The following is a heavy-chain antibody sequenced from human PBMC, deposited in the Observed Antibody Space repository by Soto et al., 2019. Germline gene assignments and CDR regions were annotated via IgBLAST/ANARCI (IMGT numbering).Heavy chain of an antibody. CDR1: GGSITSSGYY. CDR2: IYYSGRT. D-gene: IGHD3-22*01. J-gene: IGHJ5*02. CDR3: ASRHTYYCDRSSYSPMEFDSYH. V-gene: IGHV4-39*01. Sequence: SETLSLTCTVSGGSITSSGYYWAWIRQSPGKGLEWIGSIYYSGRTYYNPSLKSRVALSVDTPMNQFSLKLSSVTAADTAVYYCASRHTYYCDRSSYSPMEFDSYHWGKGTLVTVSS.